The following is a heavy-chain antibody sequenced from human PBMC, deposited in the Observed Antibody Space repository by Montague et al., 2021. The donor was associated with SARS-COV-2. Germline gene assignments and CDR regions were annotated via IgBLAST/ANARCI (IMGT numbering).Heavy chain of an antibody. J-gene: IGHJ6*02. Sequence: SETLSLTCTVSGGSISGYYWSWIRQSPGKGLEWIGYIYYSGSTEXXPFLARRVTVSVSRSTNQVSLTLSSVTPADTAVYYCAGLLRSCINGVCRTYYYYAMDVWGQGTTVTVSS. D-gene: IGHD2-8*01. V-gene: IGHV4-59*01. CDR2: IYYSGST. CDR1: GGSISGYY. CDR3: AGLLRSCINGVCRTYYYYAMDV.